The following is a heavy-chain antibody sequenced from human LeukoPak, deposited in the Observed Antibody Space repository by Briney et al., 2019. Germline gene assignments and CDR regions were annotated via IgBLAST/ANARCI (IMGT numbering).Heavy chain of an antibody. CDR1: GFTFSSDW. J-gene: IGHJ6*01. D-gene: IGHD6-19*01. CDR2: IKQDGSEK. CDR3: ARENGMTSGWYAGRIDYYYGMDV. V-gene: IGHV3-7*01. Sequence: GGSLRLSCAASGFTFSSDWMDWVRQAPGKGLEWVGNIKQDGSEKYYVDSVKGRFTISRDNANKSLYLQMNSLRDEDTAVYYCARENGMTSGWYAGRIDYYYGMDVWGQGTTVTVSS.